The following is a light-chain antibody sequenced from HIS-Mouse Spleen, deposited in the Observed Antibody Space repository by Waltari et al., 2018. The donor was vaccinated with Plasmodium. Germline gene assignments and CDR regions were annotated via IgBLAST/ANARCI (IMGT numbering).Light chain of an antibody. Sequence: SYELTQPPSVSVPPGQPSRITCPGDPLPKKYAYWYQQKSGQAPVLVIYEDSKRPSGIPERFSGSSSGTMATLTISGAQVEDEADYYCYSTDSSGNHRVFGGGTKLTVL. CDR2: EDS. V-gene: IGLV3-10*01. CDR3: YSTDSSGNHRV. J-gene: IGLJ3*02. CDR1: PLPKKY.